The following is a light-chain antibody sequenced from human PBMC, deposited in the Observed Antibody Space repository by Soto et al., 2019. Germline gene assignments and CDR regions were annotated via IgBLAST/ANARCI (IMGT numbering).Light chain of an antibody. V-gene: IGLV2-23*01. CDR1: SSVVGAYNA. CDR2: KGT. Sequence: QSALAQPASVSGSPGQSITISCTGTSSVVGAYNAVSWYQQRPGKAPQVIIYKGTKRPSGVSNRFSGSVSGNAASLTVSGLQAEDEAEYFCCSSAPESTYVFGTGTKVTVL. CDR3: CSSAPESTYV. J-gene: IGLJ1*01.